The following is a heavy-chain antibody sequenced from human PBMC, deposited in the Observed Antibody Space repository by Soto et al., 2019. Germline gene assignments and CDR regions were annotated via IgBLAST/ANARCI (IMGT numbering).Heavy chain of an antibody. V-gene: IGHV1-69*01. J-gene: IGHJ6*02. Sequence: QVQLVQSGAEVKKPGSSVRVSCKASGGTFSTHAISWVRQAPGRGPEWIGGIIPMYGSRKYAPNFQGRVTMIADASTNTASMELSSLRSEDTAVYYCARDPYVGYSVRMGDYGLDVWGQGTTVTVSS. CDR2: IIPMYGSR. CDR1: GGTFSTHA. CDR3: ARDPYVGYSVRMGDYGLDV. D-gene: IGHD2-21*01.